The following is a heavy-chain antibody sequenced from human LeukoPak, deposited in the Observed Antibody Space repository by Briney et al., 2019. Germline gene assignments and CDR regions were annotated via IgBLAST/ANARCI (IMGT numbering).Heavy chain of an antibody. CDR3: SSTSCPMCGMDV. CDR1: GFTVSSNY. V-gene: IGHV3-66*02. D-gene: IGHD2-2*01. J-gene: IGHJ6*02. Sequence: GGSLRLSCAASGFTVSSNYMSWVRQAPGKGLEWVSVIYSGGSTYYADSVKGRFTISRENSKNTLYLQMNSLRAEDTAVYYCSSTSCPMCGMDVWGQGTTVTVSS. CDR2: IYSGGST.